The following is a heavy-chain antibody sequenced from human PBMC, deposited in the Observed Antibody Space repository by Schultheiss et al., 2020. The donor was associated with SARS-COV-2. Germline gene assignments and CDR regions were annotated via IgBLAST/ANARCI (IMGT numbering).Heavy chain of an antibody. V-gene: IGHV3-48*04. CDR3: AGAVYGDSRPSQFYFDY. D-gene: IGHD4-17*01. J-gene: IGHJ4*02. CDR1: GFTFSSYG. Sequence: GESLKISCAASGFTFSSYGMHWVRQPPGKGLEWVSYISSSGSTIYYADSVKGRFTISRDNAKTSLYLQMSSLRAGDTAVYYCAGAVYGDSRPSQFYFDYWGQGILVTVSS. CDR2: ISSSGSTI.